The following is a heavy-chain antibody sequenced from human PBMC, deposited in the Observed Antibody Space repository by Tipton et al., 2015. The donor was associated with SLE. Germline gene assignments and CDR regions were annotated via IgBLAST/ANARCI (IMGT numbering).Heavy chain of an antibody. CDR1: GYTFSDYA. J-gene: IGHJ6*03. CDR2: INGGNGNT. D-gene: IGHD6-6*01. Sequence: QLGQSGAEVKKPGASVRVSCKTSGYTFSDYAIHWVRQDPGQRLEWMGWINGGNGNTRYSQKFQGRVSITRDTSATTAYMELSSLRSEDTAVYYCARLHYSGSPGAYFYYMDVWGRGTTVTVSS. V-gene: IGHV1-3*01. CDR3: ARLHYSGSPGAYFYYMDV.